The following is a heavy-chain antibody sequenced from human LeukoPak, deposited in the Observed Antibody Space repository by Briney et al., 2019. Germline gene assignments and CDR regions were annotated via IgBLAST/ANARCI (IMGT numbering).Heavy chain of an antibody. V-gene: IGHV1-69*05. J-gene: IGHJ4*02. Sequence: GASVTVSCKASGGTFSSYAISWVRQAPGQGLEWMGGIIPIFGTASYAQKFQGRVTITTDESTSTAYMELSSLRSEDTAVYYCAREPFFAVDSLYYFDYWGQGTLVTVSS. D-gene: IGHD3-3*02. CDR3: AREPFFAVDSLYYFDY. CDR1: GGTFSSYA. CDR2: IIPIFGTA.